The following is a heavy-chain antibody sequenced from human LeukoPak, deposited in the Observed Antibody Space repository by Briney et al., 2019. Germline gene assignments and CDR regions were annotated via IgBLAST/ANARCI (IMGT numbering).Heavy chain of an antibody. J-gene: IGHJ3*02. CDR2: IYYSGST. CDR1: GGSISSGGYY. CDR3: ARDRSYYTDFDI. D-gene: IGHD3-10*01. Sequence: SQTLSLTCTVSGGSISSGGYYWSWIRQHPGKGLEWIGYIYYSGSTYYNPSLKSRVTISVDTSKNQFSLKLSSVTAADTAVYYRARDRSYYTDFDIWGQGTMVTVSS. V-gene: IGHV4-31*03.